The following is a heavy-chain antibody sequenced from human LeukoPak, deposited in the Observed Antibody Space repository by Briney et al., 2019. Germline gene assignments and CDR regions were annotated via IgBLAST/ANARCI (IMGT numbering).Heavy chain of an antibody. CDR2: IKSNTDGGTT. V-gene: IGHV3-15*01. J-gene: IGHJ4*02. D-gene: IGHD6-19*01. CDR3: TTVQQWLAQALGY. CDR1: GFTFSNTW. Sequence: GGSLRLSCAASGFTFSNTWMIWVRQAPGKGLEWVGRIKSNTDGGTTDYAAPVKGRFTISRDDSKDTLYLQMNSLKIDDTAVYYCTTVQQWLAQALGYWGQGTLVTVSS.